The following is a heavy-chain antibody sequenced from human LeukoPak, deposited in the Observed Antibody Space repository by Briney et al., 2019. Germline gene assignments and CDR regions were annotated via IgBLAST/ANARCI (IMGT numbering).Heavy chain of an antibody. CDR3: AKDPLAPYYFDY. J-gene: IGHJ4*02. CDR1: GFTFSSYD. Sequence: PGGSLRLSCAASGFTFSSYDMSWVRQAPGKGLEWVSAISGSGGSTYYADSVKGRFTISRDNSKNTLYLQMNSLRAEDTALYYCAKDPLAPYYFDYWGQGTLVTVSS. CDR2: ISGSGGST. V-gene: IGHV3-23*01.